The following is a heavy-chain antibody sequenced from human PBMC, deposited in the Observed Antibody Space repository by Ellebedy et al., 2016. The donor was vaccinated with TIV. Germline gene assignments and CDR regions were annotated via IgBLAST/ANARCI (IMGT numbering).Heavy chain of an antibody. CDR3: AGGRSSGWAFDY. V-gene: IGHV2-70*17. D-gene: IGHD6-19*01. CDR1: GFSLSTSAMC. CDR2: IDWDDDK. J-gene: IGHJ4*01. Sequence: SGPTLVKPPQTLTLTCTYSGFSLSTSAMCVNWIRQPPGEALEWLARIDWDDDKFYNTSLRTRLTVSKDSSKNQVVLTMTNMDPVDTATYYCAGGRSSGWAFDYWGLGALVTVSS.